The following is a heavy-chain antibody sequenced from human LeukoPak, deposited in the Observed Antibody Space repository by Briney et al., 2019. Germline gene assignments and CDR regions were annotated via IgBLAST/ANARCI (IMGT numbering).Heavy chain of an antibody. CDR3: ARDLREATAMANYFDY. J-gene: IGHJ4*02. CDR1: RGTFSSYA. CDR2: IIPIFGTA. V-gene: IGHV1-69*06. Sequence: SVKVSCKASRGTFSSYAISGVRQAPGQEREWMGGIIPIFGTANYAQKFQGRVTITADKSTSTAYMELSSLRSEDTAVYYCARDLREATAMANYFDYWGQGTLVTVSS. D-gene: IGHD5-18*01.